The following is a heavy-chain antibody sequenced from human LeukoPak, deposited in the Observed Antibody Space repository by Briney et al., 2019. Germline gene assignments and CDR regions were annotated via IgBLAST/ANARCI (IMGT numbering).Heavy chain of an antibody. J-gene: IGHJ3*02. Sequence: PSETLSLTCTVSDGSINNFYWTWIRQPPGKGLEWIGYIYYSGSTNYNPSLKSRVTISVDTSKNQFSLKLSSVTAADTAVYYCARGFDEAAADTFDIWGQGTMVTVSS. CDR1: DGSINNFY. CDR2: IYYSGST. V-gene: IGHV4-59*01. D-gene: IGHD6-13*01. CDR3: ARGFDEAAADTFDI.